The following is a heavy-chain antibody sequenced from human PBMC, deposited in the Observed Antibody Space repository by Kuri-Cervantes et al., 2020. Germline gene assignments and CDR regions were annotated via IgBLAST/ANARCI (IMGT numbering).Heavy chain of an antibody. CDR1: GFTCSNAW. CDR3: TTRKDADMVVRLRYYWYYMDV. Sequence: GESLKISCAASGFTCSNAWMSWVRQAPGKGLEWVGRIKSKTDGGTTDYAAPVKGRFTISRDDSKNTLYLQMNSLKTEDTAVYYCTTRKDADMVVRLRYYWYYMDVWGKGTTVTVSS. V-gene: IGHV3-15*01. J-gene: IGHJ6*03. D-gene: IGHD5-18*01. CDR2: IKSKTDGGTT.